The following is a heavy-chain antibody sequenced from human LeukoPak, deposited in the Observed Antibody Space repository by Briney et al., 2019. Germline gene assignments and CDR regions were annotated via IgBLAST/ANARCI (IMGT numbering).Heavy chain of an antibody. D-gene: IGHD2-15*01. J-gene: IGHJ3*02. V-gene: IGHV3-7*01. Sequence: PGGSLRLSCAASGFTFSNYWMNWVHQAPGKGLEWVANIKQDGGEKSYVDSVKGRFTISRDNAKNSLHLQMNSLRAEDTAVYYCAREGLLLGAFDIWGQGTTVTVSS. CDR2: IKQDGGEK. CDR3: AREGLLLGAFDI. CDR1: GFTFSNYW.